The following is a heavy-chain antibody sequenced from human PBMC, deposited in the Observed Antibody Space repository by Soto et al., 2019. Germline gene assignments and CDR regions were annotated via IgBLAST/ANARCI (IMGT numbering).Heavy chain of an antibody. J-gene: IGHJ4*02. D-gene: IGHD3-22*01. CDR3: ARAPDYYDSSVSHFDY. CDR2: INAGNGNT. V-gene: IGHV1-3*01. CDR1: GYTFTSYA. Sequence: QVQLVQSGAEVKKPGASVKVSCKASGYTFTSYAMHWVRQAPGQRLEWMGWINAGNGNTKYSQKFQGRVTITRGTSAGIAYMELSSLRSEDTAVYYCARAPDYYDSSVSHFDYWGQGTLVTVSS.